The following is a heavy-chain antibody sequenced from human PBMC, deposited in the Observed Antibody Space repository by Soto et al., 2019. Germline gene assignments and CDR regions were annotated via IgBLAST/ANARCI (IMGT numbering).Heavy chain of an antibody. V-gene: IGHV3-23*01. J-gene: IGHJ5*02. CDR1: GFTFSNYA. D-gene: IGHD6-13*01. CDR2: ISGSGGST. Sequence: PGGSLRLSCAASGFTFSNYAMSWVRQAPGKGLEWVSAISGSGGSTYYADSVKGRFTISRDNSKNTLYLQMNSLRAEDTAVYYCASTPRTRYSSSWYGAGWFDPWGQGTLVTVSS. CDR3: ASTPRTRYSSSWYGAGWFDP.